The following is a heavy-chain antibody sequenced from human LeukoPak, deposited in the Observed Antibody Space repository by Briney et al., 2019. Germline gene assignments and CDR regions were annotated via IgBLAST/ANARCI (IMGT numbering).Heavy chain of an antibody. Sequence: GGSLRLFCAASGLTFSSYSMNWVRQAPGKGLEWVSYISSSSSTIYYADSVKGRFTISRDNAKNSLYLQMNSLRAEDTAVYYCARGSGYYSYYFDYWGQGTLVTVSS. D-gene: IGHD3-22*01. CDR2: ISSSSSTI. V-gene: IGHV3-48*04. J-gene: IGHJ4*02. CDR3: ARGSGYYSYYFDY. CDR1: GLTFSSYS.